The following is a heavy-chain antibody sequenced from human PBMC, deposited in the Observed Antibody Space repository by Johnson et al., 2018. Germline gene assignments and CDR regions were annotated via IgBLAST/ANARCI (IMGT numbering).Heavy chain of an antibody. J-gene: IGHJ3*01. CDR1: GFTFSNFA. V-gene: IGHV3-NL1*01. Sequence: QVRLVEAGGGVAQPGRSLRLSCEASGFTFSNFAMNWVRQAPGKGLDWVSSHGGGGNTYYADSVKGRFTISRDNSKNTMSLQMSSLRPDDTAVYYLARRDLDHAFDVWGQGTMVTVSS. CDR3: ARRDLDHAFDV. CDR2: HGGGGNT.